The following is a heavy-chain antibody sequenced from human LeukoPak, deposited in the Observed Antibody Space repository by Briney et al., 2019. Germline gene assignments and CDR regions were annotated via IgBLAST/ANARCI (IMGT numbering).Heavy chain of an antibody. J-gene: IGHJ6*03. V-gene: IGHV4-4*07. CDR2: IDTSGNT. CDR3: ARVRCSGGSCPYYYYYYYMDV. D-gene: IGHD2-15*01. Sequence: SETLSLTCTVSGGSISSYYWSWIRQPAGKGLEWIGRIDTSGNTNYKPSLKSRVTMSVDTSKNQFSLKLSSVTAADTAVYYCARVRCSGGSCPYYYYYYYMDVWGKGTTVTVSS. CDR1: GGSISSYY.